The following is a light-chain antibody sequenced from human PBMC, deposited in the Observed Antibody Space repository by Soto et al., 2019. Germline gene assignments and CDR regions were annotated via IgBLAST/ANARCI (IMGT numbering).Light chain of an antibody. CDR2: AAS. Sequence: EIVMTQSPVTLSASSGERVTLSCRASQSVSSDLAWYQQKPGQAPRLLIYAASTRATGIPARFSGSGSGTEFTHTISSLQSEDAAVYYCQQYNNWPPWTFGQGTKVEIK. CDR1: QSVSSD. J-gene: IGKJ1*01. V-gene: IGKV3-15*01. CDR3: QQYNNWPPWT.